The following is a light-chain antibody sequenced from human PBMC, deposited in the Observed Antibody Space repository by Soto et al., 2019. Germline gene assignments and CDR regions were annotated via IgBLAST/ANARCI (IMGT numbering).Light chain of an antibody. Sequence: SVLAQPPSGSAAPGQKVTISCSGSSSNIGNNYVSWYQQLPGTAPKLLIYENNKRPSGIPDLFSVSKSGTSATLGITGLQTGDEADYYCGTWDSSLSAYVFGTGTKVTVL. CDR3: GTWDSSLSAYV. CDR1: SSNIGNNY. V-gene: IGLV1-51*02. J-gene: IGLJ1*01. CDR2: ENN.